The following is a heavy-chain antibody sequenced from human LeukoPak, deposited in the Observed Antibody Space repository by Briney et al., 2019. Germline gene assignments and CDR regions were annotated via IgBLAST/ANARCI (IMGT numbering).Heavy chain of an antibody. CDR3: ARVSVDYYGSGYYFDY. Sequence: SETLSLTCTVSGGSISSYYGSWIRQPPGKGLEGIGYIYYSGSTNYNPSLKSRVTISVDTSKNQFSLKLSSVTAADTAVYYCARVSVDYYGSGYYFDYWGQGTLVTVSS. J-gene: IGHJ4*02. V-gene: IGHV4-59*01. D-gene: IGHD3-10*01. CDR2: IYYSGST. CDR1: GGSISSYY.